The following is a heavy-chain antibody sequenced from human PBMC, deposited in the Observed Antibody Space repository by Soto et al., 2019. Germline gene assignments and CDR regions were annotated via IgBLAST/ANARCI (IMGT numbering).Heavy chain of an antibody. J-gene: IGHJ6*02. CDR3: ARRLDPTYYYYGMDV. D-gene: IGHD6-19*01. V-gene: IGHV4-39*01. CDR1: GGSISSSSYY. CDR2: IYYSGST. Sequence: PSETLSLTCTVSGGSISSSSYYWGWIRQPPGKGLEWIGSIYYSGSTYYNPSLKSRVTISVDTSKNQFSLKLSSVTAADTAVYYCARRLDPTYYYYGMDVWGQGTTVTVSS.